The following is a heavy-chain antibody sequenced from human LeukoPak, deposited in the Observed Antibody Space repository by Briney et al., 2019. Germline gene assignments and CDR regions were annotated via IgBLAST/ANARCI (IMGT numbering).Heavy chain of an antibody. CDR2: IWYDGSNK. D-gene: IGHD5-18*01. Sequence: GRSLRLSCAASGFTFSSYGMHWVRQAPGKGLEWVAVIWYDGSNKYYADSVKGRFTISRDNSKNTLYLQMNSLRAEDPAVYYCAKPRGRLLSYFDYWGQGTLVTVSS. V-gene: IGHV3-33*06. CDR3: AKPRGRLLSYFDY. CDR1: GFTFSSYG. J-gene: IGHJ4*02.